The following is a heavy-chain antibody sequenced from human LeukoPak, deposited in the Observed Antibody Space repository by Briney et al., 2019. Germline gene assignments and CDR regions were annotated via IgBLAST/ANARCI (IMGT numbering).Heavy chain of an antibody. CDR1: TFTFSSYT. J-gene: IGHJ4*02. V-gene: IGHV3-21*01. Sequence: GGSLRLSCATSTFTFSSYTMNWVRQAPGKGLEWVSSISPSGNSKYHADSVKGRFTISRDNAENSLYIQMNSLRAEDTGVYYCVRDFLGESGAGGYWGQGTLVTVSS. CDR2: ISPSGNSK. D-gene: IGHD3-10*01. CDR3: VRDFLGESGAGGY.